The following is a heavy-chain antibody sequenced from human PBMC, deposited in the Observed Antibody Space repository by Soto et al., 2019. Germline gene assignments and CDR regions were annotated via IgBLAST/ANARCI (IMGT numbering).Heavy chain of an antibody. Sequence: PGGSLRLSCAASGFTFSSYAMHWVRQAPGKGLEWVAVISYDGSNKYYADSVKGRFTISRDNSKNTLYLQMNSLRAEDTAVYYCARDGSAQVVNRGHDAFDIWGQGTMVTVSS. CDR2: ISYDGSNK. J-gene: IGHJ3*02. CDR3: ARDGSAQVVNRGHDAFDI. V-gene: IGHV3-30-3*01. D-gene: IGHD3-10*01. CDR1: GFTFSSYA.